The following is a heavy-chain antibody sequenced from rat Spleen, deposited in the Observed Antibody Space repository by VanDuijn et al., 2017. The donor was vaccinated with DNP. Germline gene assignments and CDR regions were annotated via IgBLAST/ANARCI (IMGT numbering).Heavy chain of an antibody. V-gene: IGHV5-7*01. CDR3: ARPYYGYNYFDY. D-gene: IGHD1-9*01. CDR1: GFTFSDYY. J-gene: IGHJ2*01. Sequence: EVQLVESGGGLVQPGRSLKLFCAASGFTFSDYYMAWVRQAPTKGLEWVATIIYDGSTTYYRDSVKGRFTISRDNAKNTQYLQMDSLRSEDTATYYCARPYYGYNYFDYWGQGVMVTVSS. CDR2: IIYDGSTT.